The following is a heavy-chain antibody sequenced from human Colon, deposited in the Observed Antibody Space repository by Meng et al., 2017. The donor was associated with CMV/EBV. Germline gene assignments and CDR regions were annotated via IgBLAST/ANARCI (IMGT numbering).Heavy chain of an antibody. CDR2: IYKGGNI. CDR3: ARDRRSRGYYYDDVGHFDY. J-gene: IGHJ4*02. Sequence: GESLKISCAVSGFSVSSNYMTWVRQAPGKGLEWVSVIYKGGNIKYSDSVKGRFTIFRDNSKNTVYLQMHSLRVEDTAVNYCARDRRSRGYYYDDVGHFDYWGQGTLVTVSS. D-gene: IGHD3-22*01. V-gene: IGHV3-53*01. CDR1: GFSVSSNY.